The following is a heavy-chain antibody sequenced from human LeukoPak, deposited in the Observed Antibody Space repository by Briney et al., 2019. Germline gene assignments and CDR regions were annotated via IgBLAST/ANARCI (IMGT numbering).Heavy chain of an antibody. D-gene: IGHD3-10*01. CDR1: GYTFTSYD. Sequence: ASVKVSCKASGYTFTSYDINWVRQATGQGLEWMGWMNPNSGNTGYAQKFQGRVTMTRNTSISTAYMELRSLRSDDTAVYYCARDKSGTMVRGVMGYWGQGTLVTVSS. J-gene: IGHJ4*02. CDR3: ARDKSGTMVRGVMGY. V-gene: IGHV1-8*01. CDR2: MNPNSGNT.